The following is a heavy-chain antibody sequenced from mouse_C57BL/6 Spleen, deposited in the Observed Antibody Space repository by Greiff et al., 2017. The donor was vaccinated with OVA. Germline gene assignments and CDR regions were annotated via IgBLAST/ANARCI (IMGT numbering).Heavy chain of an antibody. J-gene: IGHJ4*01. CDR3: ARGGGAMDY. Sequence: QVQLQQPGAELVRPGSSVKLSCKASGYTFTSYWMDWVKQRPGQGLEWIGNIYPSDSETHYNQKFKDKATLTVDKSSSTAYMQLSSLTSEDSGVYYGARGGGAMDYWGQGTSVTVSS. CDR2: IYPSDSET. CDR1: GYTFTSYW. V-gene: IGHV1-61*01.